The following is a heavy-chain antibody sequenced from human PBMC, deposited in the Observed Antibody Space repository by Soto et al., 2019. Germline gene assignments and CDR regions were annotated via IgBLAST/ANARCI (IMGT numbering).Heavy chain of an antibody. CDR3: ARGAMVRGVIYGRVSPEDYYYYGMDV. Sequence: GASVKVSCKASGYTFTSYGISWVRQAPGQGLEWMGWMNPYNGNTGYAQKFQGRVTMTTDTSTSTAYMELRSLRSDDTAVYYCARGAMVRGVIYGRVSPEDYYYYGMDVWGQGTTVTVSS. J-gene: IGHJ6*02. CDR1: GYTFTSYG. V-gene: IGHV1-18*01. CDR2: MNPYNGNT. D-gene: IGHD3-10*01.